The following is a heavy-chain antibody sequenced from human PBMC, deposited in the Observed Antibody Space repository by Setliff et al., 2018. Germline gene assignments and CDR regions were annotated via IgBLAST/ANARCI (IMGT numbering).Heavy chain of an antibody. CDR3: ARAHGATTTFYYYMDV. Sequence: SVKVSCKVSGGAFTSHGVSWVRQAPGQGLEWMGGIIPLSDITSYAQTLQGRVTITADESTNTAYMELSSLTYEDTAVYFCARAHGATTTFYYYMDVWGKGTTVTVSS. D-gene: IGHD1-1*01. CDR1: GGAFTSHG. J-gene: IGHJ6*03. CDR2: IIPLSDIT. V-gene: IGHV1-69*13.